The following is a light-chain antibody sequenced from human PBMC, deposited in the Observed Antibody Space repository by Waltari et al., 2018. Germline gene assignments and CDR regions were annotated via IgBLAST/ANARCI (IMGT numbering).Light chain of an antibody. Sequence: DIQMTHSLSTLSASVGDRFTLPCRASQSISKWLAWYQQKPGKAPNLLIYKASTLGSGVLSRFIGSGSGAEVTLTISSLQPDDFATYYCRQYNSYSLRTFGGGTKVEIK. CDR1: QSISKW. CDR3: RQYNSYSLRT. V-gene: IGKV1-5*03. CDR2: KAS. J-gene: IGKJ4*01.